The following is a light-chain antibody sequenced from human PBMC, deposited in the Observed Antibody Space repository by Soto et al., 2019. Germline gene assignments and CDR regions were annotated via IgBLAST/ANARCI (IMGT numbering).Light chain of an antibody. CDR3: QQYNSYPLT. CDR1: QSISSW. V-gene: IGKV1-5*03. Sequence: DIQMTQSPSTLSASVGDRVTITCRASQSISSWLAWYQQKPGKAPNLLIYKASSLESGVPSRFSGSGSWTEFTLTLSSLQPDDFATYYCQQYNSYPLTFGGGTKVEIK. J-gene: IGKJ4*01. CDR2: KAS.